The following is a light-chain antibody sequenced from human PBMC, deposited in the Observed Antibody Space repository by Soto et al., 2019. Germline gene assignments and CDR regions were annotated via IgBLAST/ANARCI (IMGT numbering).Light chain of an antibody. CDR2: DFS. CDR1: SSDVGGYNY. J-gene: IGLJ1*01. V-gene: IGLV2-14*01. CDR3: SSYTSSSTLVV. Sequence: QSALTQPASVSGSPGQSITISCTGTSSDVGGYNYVSWYQQHPGKAPKLMFYDFSNRPSGVSIRFSGSKSGNTASLTFFGLQAEDEADYYCSSYTSSSTLVVFGTGTKVTVL.